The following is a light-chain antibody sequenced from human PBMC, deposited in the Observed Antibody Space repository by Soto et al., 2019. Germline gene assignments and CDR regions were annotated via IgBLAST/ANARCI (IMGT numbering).Light chain of an antibody. V-gene: IGKV1-5*03. Sequence: DILLTQSPSTLSASVGDRVTFSCRASQSINKWLAWYQHKPGKAPNLLIYEVSTLHSGVPSRFSGSGSGTEFTLTISSLRPDDFATYYCQHYSGDRATFGQGTKVEI. CDR2: EVS. CDR1: QSINKW. J-gene: IGKJ1*01. CDR3: QHYSGDRAT.